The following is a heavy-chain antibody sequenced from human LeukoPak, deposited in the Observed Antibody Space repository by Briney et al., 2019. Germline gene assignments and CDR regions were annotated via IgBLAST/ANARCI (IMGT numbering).Heavy chain of an antibody. CDR2: IRYDGSDK. J-gene: IGHJ4*02. CDR1: GFTFSNSG. D-gene: IGHD6-13*01. CDR3: ARDKSSSWYQPYYFDY. V-gene: IGHV3-30*02. Sequence: GGSLRLSCAASGFTFSNSGMQWVRQAPGKGLEWVSFIRYDGSDKYYGASVKGRFTISRDNAKNSLYLQMNSLRAEDTAVYYCARDKSSSWYQPYYFDYWGQGTLVTVSS.